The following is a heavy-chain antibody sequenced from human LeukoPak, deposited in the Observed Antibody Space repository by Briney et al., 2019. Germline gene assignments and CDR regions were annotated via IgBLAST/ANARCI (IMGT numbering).Heavy chain of an antibody. CDR2: INPSGGST. J-gene: IGHJ4*02. CDR3: ARRGETAVVPAATFFDY. D-gene: IGHD2-2*01. V-gene: IGHV1-46*01. Sequence: ASVKVSCKASGYTFTSYYMHWVRQAPGQGLEWMGLINPSGGSTSYAQKFQGRVTMTRDTSTSTVYMELSSLRSEYTAVYYCARRGETAVVPAATFFDYWGQGTLVTVSS. CDR1: GYTFTSYY.